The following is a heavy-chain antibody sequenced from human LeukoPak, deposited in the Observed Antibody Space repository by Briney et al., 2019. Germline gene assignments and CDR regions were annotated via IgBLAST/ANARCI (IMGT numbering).Heavy chain of an antibody. D-gene: IGHD3-3*01. CDR1: GYTFTGYY. CDR3: ARDGGLWGGYNWGWLDP. J-gene: IGHJ5*02. Sequence: ASVKVSCKASGYTFTGYYIHWVRQAPGQGLEWMGWINPHSGDTNYAQNFLGRVTMTRDTTISTIYMELSRLRSDDPAVYFCARDGGLWGGYNWGWLDPWGQGTLVTVSS. V-gene: IGHV1-2*02. CDR2: INPHSGDT.